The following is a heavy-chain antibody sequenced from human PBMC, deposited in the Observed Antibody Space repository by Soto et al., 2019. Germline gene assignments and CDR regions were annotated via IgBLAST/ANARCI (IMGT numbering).Heavy chain of an antibody. CDR3: ARTGYCSSTSCDAFDY. CDR1: GGTFSSYA. Sequence: SVKVSCKASGGTFSSYAISWVRQAPGQGLEWMGGIIPIFGTANYAQKFQGRVTITADESTSTAYMELSSLRSEDTAVYYCARTGYCSSTSCDAFDYWGQGTLVTVLL. D-gene: IGHD2-2*01. CDR2: IIPIFGTA. V-gene: IGHV1-69*13. J-gene: IGHJ4*02.